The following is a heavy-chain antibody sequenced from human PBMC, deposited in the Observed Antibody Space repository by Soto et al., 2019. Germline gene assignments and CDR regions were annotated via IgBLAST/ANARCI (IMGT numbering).Heavy chain of an antibody. D-gene: IGHD1-7*01. Sequence: PSETLSLTCAVSGGSFTSNNCWSWVRQPPGQGLEWIGEIYRTGSTNYNPSLKSRVTISLDKSANQFSLKVTSLTAADTAVYYCASRDPGTSVDYWGQGTLVTVSS. CDR1: GGSFTSNNC. CDR2: IYRTGST. J-gene: IGHJ4*02. V-gene: IGHV4-4*02. CDR3: ASRDPGTSVDY.